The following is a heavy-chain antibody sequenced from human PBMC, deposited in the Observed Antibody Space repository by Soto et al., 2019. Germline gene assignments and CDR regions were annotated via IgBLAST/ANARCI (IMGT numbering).Heavy chain of an antibody. CDR2: IYYSGST. CDR3: AREVSCGGDCYSYFDY. CDR1: GGSISSGDYY. J-gene: IGHJ4*02. V-gene: IGHV4-30-4*01. Sequence: SSETLSLTCTVSGGSISSGDYYWSWIRQPPGKGLEWIGYIYYSGSTYYNPSLKSRVTISVDTSKNQFSLKLSSVTAADTAVYYCAREVSCGGDCYSYFDYWGQGTLVTVS. D-gene: IGHD2-21*02.